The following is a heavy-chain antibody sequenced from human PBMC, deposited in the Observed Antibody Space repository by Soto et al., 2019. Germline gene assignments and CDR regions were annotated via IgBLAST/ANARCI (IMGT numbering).Heavy chain of an antibody. CDR3: ARTLRGQSYRGRDY. CDR2: IDYSGTT. J-gene: IGHJ4*02. CDR1: GGSVSSGSYY. D-gene: IGHD1-26*01. Sequence: QVQLQESGPGLVKPSETLSLICTVSGGSVSSGSYYWSWIRQPPGKGLEWIGYIDYSGTTNYDPSLKSRVTISIDTSKNQFSLNLRSVIAADTAVYYCARTLRGQSYRGRDYWGQGTLVTVSS. V-gene: IGHV4-61*01.